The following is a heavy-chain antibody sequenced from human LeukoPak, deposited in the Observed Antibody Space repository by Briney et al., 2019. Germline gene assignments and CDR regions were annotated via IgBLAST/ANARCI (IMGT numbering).Heavy chain of an antibody. D-gene: IGHD3-22*01. CDR1: GGTFSSYT. V-gene: IGHV1-69*02. Sequence: GASVKVSCKASGGTFSSYTINWVRQAPGQGLEWMGRIIPILGIPNYAHKFQGRVTITADKSTSTAYMELSSLRPEDTAVYYCARGSTQDFGTMIEGEGFDPWGQGTLVTVSS. J-gene: IGHJ5*02. CDR2: IIPILGIP. CDR3: ARGSTQDFGTMIEGEGFDP.